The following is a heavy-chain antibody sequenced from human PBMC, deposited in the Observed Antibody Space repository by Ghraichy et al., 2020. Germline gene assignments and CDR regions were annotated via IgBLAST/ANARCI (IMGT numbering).Heavy chain of an antibody. CDR1: GGSFSGYY. CDR3: ARGIELDYDFWSGYSPRGGFDP. V-gene: IGHV4-34*01. CDR2: INHSGST. Sequence: SETLSLTCAVYGGSFSGYYWSWIRQPPGKGLEWIGEINHSGSTNYNPSLKSRVTISVDTSKNQFSLKLSSVTAADTAVYYCARGIELDYDFWSGYSPRGGFDPWGQGTLVTVSS. J-gene: IGHJ5*02. D-gene: IGHD3-3*01.